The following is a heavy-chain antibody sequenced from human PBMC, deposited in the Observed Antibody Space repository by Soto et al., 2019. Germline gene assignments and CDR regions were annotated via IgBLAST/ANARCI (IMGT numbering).Heavy chain of an antibody. J-gene: IGHJ6*02. Sequence: QVQLVESGGGVVQPGRSLRLSCAASGFTFSSYGMHWVRQAPGKGLEWVAVIWYDGSNKYYADSVKGRFTISRDNSKNTLYLQMNSLRAEDTAVYYCARESGPYGGKWGFYYGMDVWGQGTTVTVSS. D-gene: IGHD4-17*01. CDR2: IWYDGSNK. V-gene: IGHV3-33*01. CDR1: GFTFSSYG. CDR3: ARESGPYGGKWGFYYGMDV.